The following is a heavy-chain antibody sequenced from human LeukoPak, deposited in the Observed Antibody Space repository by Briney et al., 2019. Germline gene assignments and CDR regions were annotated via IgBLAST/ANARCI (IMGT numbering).Heavy chain of an antibody. Sequence: GGSLRLSCAASGFTFSSYAMSWVRQARGKGLEWVSVISGSGGSTYYADSVKGRFTISRDNSKNTLYLQMNSLRAEDTAVYYCAKSGSLNMVRGDDYWGQGTLVTVSS. V-gene: IGHV3-23*01. J-gene: IGHJ4*02. CDR1: GFTFSSYA. D-gene: IGHD3-10*01. CDR3: AKSGSLNMVRGDDY. CDR2: ISGSGGST.